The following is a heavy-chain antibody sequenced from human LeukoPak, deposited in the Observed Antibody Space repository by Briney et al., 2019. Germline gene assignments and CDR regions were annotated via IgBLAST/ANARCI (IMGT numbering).Heavy chain of an antibody. D-gene: IGHD6-19*01. Sequence: GGSLGLSCAASGFTFSSYWMSWVRQAPGKGLEWVANIKQDGSEKYYVDSVKGRFTISRDNAKNSLYLQMNSLRAEDTAVYYCARDGGSGWFEYDYWGQGTLVTVSS. CDR3: ARDGGSGWFEYDY. J-gene: IGHJ4*02. CDR2: IKQDGSEK. V-gene: IGHV3-7*01. CDR1: GFTFSSYW.